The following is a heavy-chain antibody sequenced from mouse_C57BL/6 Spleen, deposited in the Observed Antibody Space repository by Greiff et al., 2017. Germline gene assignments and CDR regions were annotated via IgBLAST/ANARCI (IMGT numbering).Heavy chain of an antibody. CDR1: GYTFTNYW. D-gene: IGHD1-1*01. J-gene: IGHJ3*01. V-gene: IGHV1-63*01. CDR2: IYPGGGYT. CDR3: ARRDYYGSPFAY. Sequence: QVQLKQSGAELVRPGTSVKMSCKASGYTFTNYWIGWAKQRPGHGLEWIGDIYPGGGYTNYNEKFKGKATLTADKSSSTAYMQFSSLTSEDSAIYYCARRDYYGSPFAYWGQGTLVTVSA.